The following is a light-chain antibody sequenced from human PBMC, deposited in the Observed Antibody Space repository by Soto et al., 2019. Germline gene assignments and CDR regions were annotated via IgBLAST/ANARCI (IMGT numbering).Light chain of an antibody. CDR2: GAS. J-gene: IGKJ1*01. V-gene: IGKV3-20*01. CDR1: QSVSSSY. CDR3: QQYGSSRT. Sequence: EIVLTQSPGTLSLSPGERATLSCRASQSVSSSYLAWYQQKPGQAPRLLIYGASSRATGIPDRFSGSASGTDFTLTSSRLEPEDFAVYYCQQYGSSRTFGKGTQVEI.